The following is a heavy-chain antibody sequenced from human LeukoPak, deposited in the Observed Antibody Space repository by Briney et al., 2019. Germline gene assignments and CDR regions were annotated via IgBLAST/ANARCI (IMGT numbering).Heavy chain of an antibody. D-gene: IGHD3-22*01. J-gene: IGHJ4*02. CDR3: ASLYYYDSSGYYFEEWYFDY. Sequence: PSETLSLTCAVSGGSISSSNWWSWVRQPPGKGLEWIGEIYHSGSTNYNPSLKGRVTISVDKSKNQFSLKLSSVTAADTAVYYCASLYYYDSSGYYFEEWYFDYWGQGTLVTVSS. CDR2: IYHSGST. CDR1: GGSISSSNW. V-gene: IGHV4-4*02.